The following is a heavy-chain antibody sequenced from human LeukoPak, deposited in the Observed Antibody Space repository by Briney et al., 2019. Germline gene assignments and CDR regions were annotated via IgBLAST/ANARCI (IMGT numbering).Heavy chain of an antibody. Sequence: SETLSLTCTVSGGSISSFYWSWIRQPPGKGLEWIGYIYNIESTNYNPSLKSGVTISVDTSKNPFSLMLTSVTASDTAMYYCARHCSGGTCPLSFDAFDIWGQGTMVTVSS. CDR3: ARHCSGGTCPLSFDAFDI. CDR1: GGSISSFY. CDR2: IYNIEST. D-gene: IGHD2-15*01. J-gene: IGHJ3*02. V-gene: IGHV4-59*08.